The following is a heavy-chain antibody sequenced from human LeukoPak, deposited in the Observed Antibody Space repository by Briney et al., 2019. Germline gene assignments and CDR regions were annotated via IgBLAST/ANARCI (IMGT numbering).Heavy chain of an antibody. CDR1: GDSLSSSTYY. CDR2: IYYVGNA. CDR3: ARHGWNNGYFDP. J-gene: IGHJ5*02. V-gene: IGHV4-39*01. D-gene: IGHD1/OR15-1a*01. Sequence: SETLSLTCTVSGDSLSSSTYYWGWIRQPPGKGLERIGSIYYVGNAFYNPSLKSRVTISVDTSKNQFSVALSSVTAADTAVFYCARHGWNNGYFDPWGQGTLVTVSS.